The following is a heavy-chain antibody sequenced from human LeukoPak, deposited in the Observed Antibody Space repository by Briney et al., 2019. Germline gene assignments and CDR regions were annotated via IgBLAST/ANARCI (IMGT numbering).Heavy chain of an antibody. V-gene: IGHV3-20*04. CDR1: GFTFDDYG. J-gene: IGHJ4*02. CDR3: AREEGGKLGIDYYFHY. D-gene: IGHD7-27*01. Sequence: GGSLRLSCAASGFTFDDYGMTWVRQVPGKGLEWVSGINWNGGSTGYADSVKGRFTISRDNAKNSLFLQMNNLRAEDTAVYYCAREEGGKLGIDYYFHYWGQGTLVTVSS. CDR2: INWNGGST.